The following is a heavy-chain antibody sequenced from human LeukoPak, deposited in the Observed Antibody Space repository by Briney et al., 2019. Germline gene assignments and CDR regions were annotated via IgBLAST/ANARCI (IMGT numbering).Heavy chain of an antibody. CDR2: MSYSGST. D-gene: IGHD5-24*01. J-gene: IGHJ4*02. V-gene: IGHV4-31*02. CDR3: AREGYNRLDY. Sequence: LRLSCAASGFTFSSYAMHWVRQLPGKGLDWIGYMSYSGSTSYNPSLKSRVIISVDTSKNQLSLKLSSVTAADTAVYYCAREGYNRLDYWGQGTLVTVSS. CDR1: GFTFSSYAMH.